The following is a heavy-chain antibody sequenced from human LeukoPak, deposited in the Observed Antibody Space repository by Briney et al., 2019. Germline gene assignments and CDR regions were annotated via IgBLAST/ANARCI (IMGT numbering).Heavy chain of an antibody. CDR2: VSSTSTFI. D-gene: IGHD3-22*01. Sequence: PGGSLRLSCAASGFSFSTYNMNWVRQAPGKGLEWVASVSSTSTFIYSADSVKGRFTISRDTAKNSLFLQMNSLRAEDTAIYYCARDYFDSSDYPQTYYYYYMDVWGKGTTVTVSS. CDR1: GFSFSTYN. CDR3: ARDYFDSSDYPQTYYYYYMDV. V-gene: IGHV3-21*01. J-gene: IGHJ6*03.